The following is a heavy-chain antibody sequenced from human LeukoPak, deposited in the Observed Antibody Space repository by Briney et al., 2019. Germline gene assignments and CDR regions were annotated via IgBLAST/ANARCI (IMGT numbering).Heavy chain of an antibody. Sequence: GGSLRLSCAASGFTFSSYAMHWVRQAPGKGLEWVAVISYDGSNKYYADSVKGRFTISRDNSKNTLYLQMNSLRAEDTAVYYCAKEDYYDSSGYPGYWGQGTLVTVSS. V-gene: IGHV3-30*04. CDR2: ISYDGSNK. CDR1: GFTFSSYA. J-gene: IGHJ4*02. D-gene: IGHD3-22*01. CDR3: AKEDYYDSSGYPGY.